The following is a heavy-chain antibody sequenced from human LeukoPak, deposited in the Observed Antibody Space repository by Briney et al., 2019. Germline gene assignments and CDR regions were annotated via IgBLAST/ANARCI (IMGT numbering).Heavy chain of an antibody. CDR2: IKQDGSEK. V-gene: IGHV3-7*01. J-gene: IGHJ4*02. CDR3: ARDRGYFDN. Sequence: GGSLRLSCAASGFTFSSYAMSWVRQAPGKGLEWVANIKQDGSEKYYVDSVKGRFTISRDNAKNSLNLQLNSLRVEDTAVYYCARDRGYFDNWGQGTLVTVSS. CDR1: GFTFSSYA.